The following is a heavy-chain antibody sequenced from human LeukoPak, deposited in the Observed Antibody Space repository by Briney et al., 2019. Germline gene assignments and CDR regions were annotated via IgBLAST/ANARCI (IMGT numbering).Heavy chain of an antibody. CDR2: IYHSGST. CDR1: GGSISSSNW. Sequence: PSETLSLTCAVSGGSISSSNWWSWVRQPPGKGLEWIGEIYHSGSTYYNPSLKSRVTISVDTSKNQFSLKLSSVTAADTAVYYCARHGDVGATSRFGYFDLWGRGTLVTVSS. V-gene: IGHV4-4*02. D-gene: IGHD1-26*01. CDR3: ARHGDVGATSRFGYFDL. J-gene: IGHJ2*01.